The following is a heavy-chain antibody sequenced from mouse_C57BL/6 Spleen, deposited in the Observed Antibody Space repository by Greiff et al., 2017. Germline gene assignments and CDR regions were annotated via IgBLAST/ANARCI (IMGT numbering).Heavy chain of an antibody. CDR1: GFTFSDYG. Sequence: EVHLVESGGGLVKPGGSLKLSCAASGFTFSDYGMHWVRQAPEKGLEWVAYISSGSSTIDYADTVKGRFTISRDNAKNTLFLQMTSLRSEDTAMYYCAIYYDYDGGFAYWGQGTLVTVSA. D-gene: IGHD2-4*01. J-gene: IGHJ3*01. CDR2: ISSGSSTI. V-gene: IGHV5-17*01. CDR3: AIYYDYDGGFAY.